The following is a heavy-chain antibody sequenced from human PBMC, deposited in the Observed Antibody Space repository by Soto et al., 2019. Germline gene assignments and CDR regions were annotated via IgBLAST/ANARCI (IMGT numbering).Heavy chain of an antibody. CDR2: IIPIFGTA. V-gene: IGHV1-69*12. J-gene: IGHJ6*02. Sequence: QVQLVQSGAEVKKPGSSVKVSCKASGGTFSSYAISWVRQAPGQGLEWMGGIIPIFGTANYAQKFQGRVTITAXXSXSXVYMELSSLRSEDTAVYYCARGIAARSYYYYCGMDVWGQGTTVTVSS. D-gene: IGHD6-6*01. CDR1: GGTFSSYA. CDR3: ARGIAARSYYYYCGMDV.